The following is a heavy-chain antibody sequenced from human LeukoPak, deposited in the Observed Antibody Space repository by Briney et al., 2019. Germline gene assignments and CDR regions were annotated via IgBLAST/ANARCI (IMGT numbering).Heavy chain of an antibody. CDR2: ITASGTAM. CDR1: GFTFSSYS. Sequence: PGGSLRLSCAASGFTFSSYSMNWVRQAPGKGLEWVSHITASGTAMFYADSVKGRFTISRDNAKNSLYLQMNSLRDEDTAVYYCAKAVAGRNWFDPWGQGTLVTVSS. J-gene: IGHJ5*02. CDR3: AKAVAGRNWFDP. D-gene: IGHD6-19*01. V-gene: IGHV3-48*02.